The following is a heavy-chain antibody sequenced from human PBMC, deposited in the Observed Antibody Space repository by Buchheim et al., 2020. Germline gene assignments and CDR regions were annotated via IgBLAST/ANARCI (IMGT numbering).Heavy chain of an antibody. V-gene: IGHV3-30-3*01. Sequence: QVQLVESGGGVVQPGRSLRLSCAASGFTFSSYAMHWVRQAPGKGLEWVAVISYDGSNKYYADSVKGRLTISRDNYKNTLYLQMNSLRAEDTAVYYCARDLVQDCSGGSCFGGWFDPWGQGTL. CDR2: ISYDGSNK. CDR3: ARDLVQDCSGGSCFGGWFDP. CDR1: GFTFSSYA. D-gene: IGHD2-15*01. J-gene: IGHJ5*02.